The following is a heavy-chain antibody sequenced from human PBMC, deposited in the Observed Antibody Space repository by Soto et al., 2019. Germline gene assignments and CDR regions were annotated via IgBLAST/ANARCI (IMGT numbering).Heavy chain of an antibody. V-gene: IGHV1-46*01. CDR1: GYTFTSYY. Sequence: QVQLVQSGAEVKKPGASVKVSCKASGYTFTSYYMHWVRQAPGQGLEWMGIINPSGVTTSYAQKFQGRVTMTRDTSTSIVYMELSSLRSEDTAVYYCARDYCTNSVCPRSLTDYWGQGTLVTVSS. CDR3: ARDYCTNSVCPRSLTDY. J-gene: IGHJ4*02. CDR2: INPSGVTT. D-gene: IGHD2-8*01.